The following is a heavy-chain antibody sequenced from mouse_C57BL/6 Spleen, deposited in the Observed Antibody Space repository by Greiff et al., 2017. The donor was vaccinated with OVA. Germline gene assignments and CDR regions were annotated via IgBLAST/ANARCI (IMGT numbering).Heavy chain of an antibody. J-gene: IGHJ4*01. CDR3: ARRADYDYDDYAMDD. Sequence: EVKLVESGGGLVKPGGSLKLSCAASGFTFSDYGMHWVRQAPEKGLEWVAYISSGSSTIYYADTVKGRFTISRDNAKNTLFLQMTSLRSDDTAMYYCARRADYDYDDYAMDDWGQGTSVTVSS. CDR1: GFTFSDYG. D-gene: IGHD2-4*01. V-gene: IGHV5-17*01. CDR2: ISSGSSTI.